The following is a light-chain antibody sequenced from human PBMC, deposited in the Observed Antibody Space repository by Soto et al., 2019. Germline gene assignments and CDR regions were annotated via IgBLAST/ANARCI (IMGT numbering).Light chain of an antibody. CDR3: QQYGSSTQVT. CDR1: PSISSRY. J-gene: IGKJ4*01. V-gene: IGKV3-20*01. Sequence: EVVLTQSPGTLSLSPGEIATLSCRASPSISSRYLTCYQQKPGQAPRLLIYGSSSRATGISDRFSGSGSGTDFILTITRLEPEDFAVYYCQQYGSSTQVTFGGGTKVEIK. CDR2: GSS.